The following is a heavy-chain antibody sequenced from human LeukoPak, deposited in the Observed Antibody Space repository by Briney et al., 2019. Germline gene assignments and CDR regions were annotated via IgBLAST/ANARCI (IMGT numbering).Heavy chain of an antibody. Sequence: GRSLRLSCAASGFTFSSYAMHWVRQAPGKGLEWVAVISYDGSNKYYADSVKGRFTISRDNSKNTLYLQMNSLKTEDTAVYYCTTDSSGSNYWGQGTLVTVSS. V-gene: IGHV3-30-3*01. CDR1: GFTFSSYA. J-gene: IGHJ4*02. CDR3: TTDSSGSNY. CDR2: ISYDGSNK. D-gene: IGHD1-26*01.